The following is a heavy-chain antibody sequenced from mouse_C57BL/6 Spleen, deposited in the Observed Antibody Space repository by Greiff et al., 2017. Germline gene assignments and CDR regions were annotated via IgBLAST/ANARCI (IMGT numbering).Heavy chain of an antibody. D-gene: IGHD1-1*01. CDR1: GYAFSSYW. Sequence: VMLVESGAELVKPGASVKISCKASGYAFSSYWMNWVKQRPGKGLEWIGQIYPGDGDTNYNGKFKGKATLTADKSSSTAYMQLSSLTSEDSAVYFCAREDYGSSYGAYWGQGTLVTVSA. V-gene: IGHV1-80*01. J-gene: IGHJ3*01. CDR2: IYPGDGDT. CDR3: AREDYGSSYGAY.